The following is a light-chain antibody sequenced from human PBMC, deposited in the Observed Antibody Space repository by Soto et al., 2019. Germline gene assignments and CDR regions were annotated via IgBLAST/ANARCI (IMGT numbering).Light chain of an antibody. CDR3: CSYAGNYTLI. V-gene: IGLV2-23*02. CDR2: EVT. CDR1: SSDVGSYNL. J-gene: IGLJ2*01. Sequence: QSVLTQPASVSGSPGQSITISCTGTSSDVGSYNLVSWYQQHPGKAPKLMIYEVTKRPSGVSNRFSGSKSGNTASLTVSGLQAEDEGDFYCCSYAGNYTLIFGGGTQLTVL.